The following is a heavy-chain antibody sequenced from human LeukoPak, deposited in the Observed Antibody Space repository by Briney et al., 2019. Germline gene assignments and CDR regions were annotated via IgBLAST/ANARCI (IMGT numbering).Heavy chain of an antibody. D-gene: IGHD2/OR15-2a*01. CDR1: GGSISSAAHY. CDR2: IYYSGST. J-gene: IGHJ4*02. V-gene: IGHV4-31*03. CDR3: ARVSGGNNYFDY. Sequence: PSETLSLTCTVSGGSISSAAHYWNWIRQHPGKGLEWIGYIYYSGSTYYNPSLKSRITISIGTSKNQFSLKLSSATAADTAVYYCARVSGGNNYFDYWGQGALVTVSS.